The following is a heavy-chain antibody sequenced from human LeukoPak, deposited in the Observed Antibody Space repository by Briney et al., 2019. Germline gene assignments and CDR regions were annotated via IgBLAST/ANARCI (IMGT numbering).Heavy chain of an antibody. CDR3: ARGREGEEFVY. V-gene: IGHV3-66*01. CDR2: IHSGGST. D-gene: IGHD3-16*01. J-gene: IGHJ4*02. Sequence: GGSLTLSCAASGFTLSNNYMNWVGQAPGKGGEWVSFIHSGGSTYYAHSVNRRFFISRDNSNNALFVQMNTLRAEDTAVYYCARGREGEEFVYLGQGALLTVSS. CDR1: GFTLSNNY.